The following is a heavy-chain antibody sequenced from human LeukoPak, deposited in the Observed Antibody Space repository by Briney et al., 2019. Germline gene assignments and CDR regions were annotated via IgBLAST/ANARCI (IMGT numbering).Heavy chain of an antibody. V-gene: IGHV3-48*01. Sequence: GGSLRLSCVASGFTFSSYTMNWVRQAPGKGLEWVSYISSSSSSMYYADSVKGRFTISRDNAKNSLYLQMNSLRAEDTAVYYCAKGNWGERLDWYFDLWGRGTLVTVSS. CDR3: AKGNWGERLDWYFDL. D-gene: IGHD1-26*01. CDR2: ISSSSSSM. J-gene: IGHJ2*01. CDR1: GFTFSSYT.